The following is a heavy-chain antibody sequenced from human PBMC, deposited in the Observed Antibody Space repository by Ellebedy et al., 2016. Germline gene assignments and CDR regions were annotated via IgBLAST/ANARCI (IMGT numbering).Heavy chain of an antibody. V-gene: IGHV1-2*02. D-gene: IGHD6-13*01. CDR1: GYTFTGYP. Sequence: ASVKVSCXASGYTFTGYPIHWVRQAPGQGLEWMGWINPNSGGTYYAQKFQGRVTMTRDTSISSAYMELSRLRSDDTAVYSCARAGAAPGSFYWFDPWGQGTLVTVSS. J-gene: IGHJ5*02. CDR3: ARAGAAPGSFYWFDP. CDR2: INPNSGGT.